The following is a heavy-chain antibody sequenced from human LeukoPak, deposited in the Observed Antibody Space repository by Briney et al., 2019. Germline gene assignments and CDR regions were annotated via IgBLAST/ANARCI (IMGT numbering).Heavy chain of an antibody. J-gene: IGHJ4*02. CDR3: AKDEVFSSAWYFDY. D-gene: IGHD6-19*01. Sequence: GGSLRLSCAASGFTFSSYAMSWVRQAPGKGLEWVSAISGSGGSTYYADSVRGRFTISRDNSKNTLYLQMNSLRAEDTAVYYCAKDEVFSSAWYFDYWGQGTLVTVSS. V-gene: IGHV3-23*01. CDR2: ISGSGGST. CDR1: GFTFSSYA.